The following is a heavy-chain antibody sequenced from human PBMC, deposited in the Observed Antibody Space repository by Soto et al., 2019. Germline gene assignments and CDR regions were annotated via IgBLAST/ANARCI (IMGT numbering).Heavy chain of an antibody. CDR1: GGSISSSSYY. J-gene: IGHJ4*02. D-gene: IGHD3-3*01. CDR3: ARHKELRFLEWSGDY. Sequence: SETLSLTCTVSGGSISSSSYYWGWIRQPPGKGLEWIGSIYYSGSTYYNPSLKSRVTISVDTSKNQFSLKLSSVTAADTAVYYCARHKELRFLEWSGDYWGQGTLVTVSS. V-gene: IGHV4-39*01. CDR2: IYYSGST.